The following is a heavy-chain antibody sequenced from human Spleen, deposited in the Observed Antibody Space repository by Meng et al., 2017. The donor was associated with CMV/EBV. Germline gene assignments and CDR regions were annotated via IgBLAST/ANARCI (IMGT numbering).Heavy chain of an antibody. D-gene: IGHD2-2*02. V-gene: IGHV1-69*05. J-gene: IGHJ4*02. CDR3: ARIGLCSGTTCYTGDYSSRHFDY. Sequence: ISWVRQAPGQGLEWMGGISPIFGTANYAQNFQGRVTITTDESRTTAYMELSSLRSEDTAVYYCARIGLCSGTTCYTGDYSSRHFDYWGQGTLVTVSS. CDR2: ISPIFGTA.